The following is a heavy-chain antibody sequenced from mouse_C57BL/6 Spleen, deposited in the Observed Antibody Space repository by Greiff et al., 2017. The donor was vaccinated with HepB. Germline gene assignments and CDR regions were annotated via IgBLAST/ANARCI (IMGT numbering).Heavy chain of an antibody. V-gene: IGHV14-2*01. CDR3: ARRGIVRGYYYAMDY. J-gene: IGHJ4*01. Sequence: EVKLMESGAELVKPGASVKLSCTASGFNIKDYYMHWVKQRTEQGLEWIGRIDPEDGETKYAPKFQGKATITADTSSNTAYLQLSSLTSEDTAVYYCARRGIVRGYYYAMDYWGQGTSVTVSS. CDR2: IDPEDGET. D-gene: IGHD3-1*01. CDR1: GFNIKDYY.